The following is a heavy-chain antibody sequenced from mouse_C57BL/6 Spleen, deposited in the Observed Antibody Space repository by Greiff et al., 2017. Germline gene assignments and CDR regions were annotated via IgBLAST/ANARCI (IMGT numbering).Heavy chain of an antibody. Sequence: QVQLKQSGAELVRPGTSVKVSCKASGYAFTNYLIEWVKQRPGQGLEWIGVINPGSGGTNYNEKFKGKATLTADKSSSTAYMQLSSLTSEDSAVYFCARRWDGGYFDYWGQGTTLTVSS. CDR2: INPGSGGT. D-gene: IGHD4-1*01. J-gene: IGHJ2*01. V-gene: IGHV1-54*01. CDR1: GYAFTNYL. CDR3: ARRWDGGYFDY.